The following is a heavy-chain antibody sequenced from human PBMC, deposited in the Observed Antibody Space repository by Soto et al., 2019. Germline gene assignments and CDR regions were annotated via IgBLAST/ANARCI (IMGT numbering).Heavy chain of an antibody. CDR2: ISRGGSA. V-gene: IGHV3-66*01. D-gene: IGHD3-3*01. CDR1: GFTVSSDY. CDR3: ARDTFGGAYDFWH. J-gene: IGHJ4*02. Sequence: EVQLVESGGGLVQPGGSLRLSSAASGFTVSSDYMTWVRQAPGKGLEWVSVISRGGSAYYADSVKGRFTISRDNSKNTLYLQMNSLRAEDTAVYYCARDTFGGAYDFWHGGQGTLVTVSS.